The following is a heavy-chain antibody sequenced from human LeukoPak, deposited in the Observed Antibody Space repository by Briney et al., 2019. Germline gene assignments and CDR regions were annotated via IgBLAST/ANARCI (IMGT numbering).Heavy chain of an antibody. J-gene: IGHJ4*02. D-gene: IGHD3-3*01. V-gene: IGHV3-30*18. Sequence: GGSLRLSCAASGFTFSSYGMHWVRQAPGKGLEWVAVISYDGSDKYYADSVKGRFTISRDNSKNTLYLQMSSLRAEDTAVYYCAKVAKYYDFWSGYYFDYWGQGTLVTVSS. CDR2: ISYDGSDK. CDR1: GFTFSSYG. CDR3: AKVAKYYDFWSGYYFDY.